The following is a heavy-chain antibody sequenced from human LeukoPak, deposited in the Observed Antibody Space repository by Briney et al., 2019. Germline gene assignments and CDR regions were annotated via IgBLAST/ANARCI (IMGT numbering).Heavy chain of an antibody. D-gene: IGHD3-22*01. CDR2: ISAYNGNT. Sequence: ASVKVPCKASGYTFTSYGIIWVRQAPGQGLEWMGWISAYNGNTNYAQKLQGRVTMTTDTSTSTAYMELRSLRSDDTAVYYCARVPDYYDSTGYYHIGFDYWGQGTLVTVSS. CDR1: GYTFTSYG. J-gene: IGHJ4*02. CDR3: ARVPDYYDSTGYYHIGFDY. V-gene: IGHV1-18*01.